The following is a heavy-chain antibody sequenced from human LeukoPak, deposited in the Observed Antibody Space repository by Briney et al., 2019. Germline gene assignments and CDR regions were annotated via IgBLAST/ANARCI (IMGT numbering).Heavy chain of an antibody. D-gene: IGHD3-3*01. CDR3: AREPTIFGVVKVAFDI. V-gene: IGHV4-61*05. CDR1: GGSISSSNYY. J-gene: IGHJ3*02. CDR2: IYRSGST. Sequence: SETLSLTCTVSGGSISSSNYYWGWIRQPPGKRLEWIGHIYRSGSTNYNPSLKSRVTISVDTSKNQFSLKLSSVTAADTAVDYCAREPTIFGVVKVAFDIWGQGTMVTVSS.